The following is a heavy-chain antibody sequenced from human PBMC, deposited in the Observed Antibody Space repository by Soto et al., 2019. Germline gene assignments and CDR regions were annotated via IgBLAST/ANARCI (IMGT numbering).Heavy chain of an antibody. Sequence: ASVKGSCKASGYTFTSYYINWVRQATGQGLEWMGWMNPNSGNTGYAQKFQGRVTMTRNTSISTAYMELSSLRSEDTAVYYCARGIAYYDFWSGYFYDLWGQGTLVTVSS. J-gene: IGHJ5*02. CDR1: GYTFTSYY. CDR2: MNPNSGNT. CDR3: ARGIAYYDFWSGYFYDL. V-gene: IGHV1-8*01. D-gene: IGHD3-3*01.